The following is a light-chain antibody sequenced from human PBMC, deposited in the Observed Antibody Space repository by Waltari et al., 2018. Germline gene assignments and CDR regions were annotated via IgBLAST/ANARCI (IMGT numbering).Light chain of an antibody. V-gene: IGKV3-20*01. CDR1: QTITSSY. CDR2: GAS. J-gene: IGKJ3*01. Sequence: EIVLTQPPDTQSLSPGERLTLSCMASQTITSSYLAWYQQKPGQAPRLLIYGASSRATGISDRFSGSGSGTDFTLTISRLEPEDVAVYYCQQYGASPHSFGPGSKVHV. CDR3: QQYGASPHS.